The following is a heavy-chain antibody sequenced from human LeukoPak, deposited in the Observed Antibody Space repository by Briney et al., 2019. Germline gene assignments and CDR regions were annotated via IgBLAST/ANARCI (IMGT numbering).Heavy chain of an antibody. CDR3: ARRSSSWYSNWFDP. CDR1: GGSISSSSYY. D-gene: IGHD6-13*01. J-gene: IGHJ5*02. CDR2: IYYSGST. Sequence: PSETLSLTCTVSGGSISSSSYYWGWIRQPPGKGLEWIGSIYYSGSTYYNPSLKSRVTISVDTSKNQFSLKLSSVTAADTAVYYCARRSSSWYSNWFDPWGQGTLVTVSP. V-gene: IGHV4-39*01.